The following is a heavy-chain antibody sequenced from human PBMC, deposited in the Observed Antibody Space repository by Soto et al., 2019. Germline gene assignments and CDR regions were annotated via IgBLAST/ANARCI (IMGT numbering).Heavy chain of an antibody. CDR1: GASITANIW. V-gene: IGHV4-4*02. D-gene: IGHD6-19*01. CDR2: VVHWGTT. Sequence: QVQLQQSGPGLVKPSETLSLTCAVSGASITANIWWGWFRKTPGKGLEWIGEVVHWGTTNYNPSLRSRVTISMDKPNNQISLTLSSVTAADSALYYCARHIGVTGTRGFDYWGQGTLVTVSS. CDR3: ARHIGVTGTRGFDY. J-gene: IGHJ4*02.